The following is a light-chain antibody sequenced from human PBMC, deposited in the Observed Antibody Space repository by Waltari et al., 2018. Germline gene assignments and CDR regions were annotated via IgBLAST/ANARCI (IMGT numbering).Light chain of an antibody. V-gene: IGKV3-20*01. Sequence: ETVLTQSPGPLSLSPGERATLSCRASQSISGSNLAWYQQKPGQAPRLLIYGASSRATGIPDRFGGSGSGTDFTLTISRLEPEDFAVYYCQQYSTSPPYTFGQGTKLEIK. CDR1: QSISGSN. J-gene: IGKJ2*01. CDR2: GAS. CDR3: QQYSTSPPYT.